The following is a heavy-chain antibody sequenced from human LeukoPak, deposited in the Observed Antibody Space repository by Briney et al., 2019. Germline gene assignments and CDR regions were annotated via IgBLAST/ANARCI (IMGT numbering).Heavy chain of an antibody. V-gene: IGHV3-73*01. Sequence: VGSLRLSCAASGFTFSGSAMHWVRQASGKGLEWVGRIRSKANSYATAYAASVKGRFTISRDDSKNTAYLQMNSLKTEDTAVYYCTSPGYCSGGSCLDYWGQGTLVTVSS. CDR2: IRSKANSYAT. CDR1: GFTFSGSA. J-gene: IGHJ4*02. CDR3: TSPGYCSGGSCLDY. D-gene: IGHD2-15*01.